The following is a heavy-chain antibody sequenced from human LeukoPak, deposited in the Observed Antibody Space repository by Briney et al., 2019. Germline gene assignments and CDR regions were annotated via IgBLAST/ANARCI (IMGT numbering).Heavy chain of an antibody. V-gene: IGHV1-46*01. CDR1: GYTFTSYY. D-gene: IGHD3-22*01. J-gene: IGHJ4*02. CDR3: ARDRRDYYDSSGHFDY. CDR2: INPSGGST. Sequence: ASVKVSCKASGYTFTSYYMHWARQAPGQGLEWMGIINPSGGSTSYAQKFQGRVTMTRDTSTSTVYMELSSLRSEDTAVYYCARDRRDYYDSSGHFDYWGQGTLVTVSS.